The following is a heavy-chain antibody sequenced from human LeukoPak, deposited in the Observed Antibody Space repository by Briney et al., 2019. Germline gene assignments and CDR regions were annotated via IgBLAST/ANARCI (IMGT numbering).Heavy chain of an antibody. CDR2: INHSGST. CDR1: GGSFSGYY. Sequence: SETLSLTCAVYGGSFSGYYWSWIRQPPGKGLEWIGEINHSGSTNYNPSLKSRVTISVDTSKNQFSLKLSPVTAADTAVYYCARGKGLLWFREFTFDYWGQGTLVTVSS. CDR3: ARGKGLLWFREFTFDY. J-gene: IGHJ4*02. V-gene: IGHV4-34*01. D-gene: IGHD3-10*01.